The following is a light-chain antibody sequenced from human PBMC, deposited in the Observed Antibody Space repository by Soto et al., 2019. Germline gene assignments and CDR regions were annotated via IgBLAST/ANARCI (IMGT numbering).Light chain of an antibody. CDR3: ASWDDSRGV. CDR1: SSNIGSNY. V-gene: IGLV1-47*01. J-gene: IGLJ2*01. CDR2: RNN. Sequence: QSVLTQPPSASGTPGQRVTISCSGSSSNIGSNYVYWYQQLPGTAPKLLIYRNNQRPSGVPDRFSGSKSGTSASLAISGLRYEDEADYYCASWDDSRGVFGGGTKLTVL.